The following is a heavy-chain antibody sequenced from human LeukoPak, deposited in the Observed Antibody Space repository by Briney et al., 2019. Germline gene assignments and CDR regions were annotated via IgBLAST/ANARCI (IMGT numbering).Heavy chain of an antibody. V-gene: IGHV4-34*01. CDR3: ARDRGAARRWFDP. Sequence: PSETLSLTCAVYGGSFSGYYWSWIRQPPGKGLEWIGEINHSGSTNYNPSLKSRVTISVDTSKNQFSLKLSSVTAADTAVYYCARDRGAARRWFDPWGQGTLVTVSS. D-gene: IGHD6-6*01. CDR2: INHSGST. CDR1: GGSFSGYY. J-gene: IGHJ5*02.